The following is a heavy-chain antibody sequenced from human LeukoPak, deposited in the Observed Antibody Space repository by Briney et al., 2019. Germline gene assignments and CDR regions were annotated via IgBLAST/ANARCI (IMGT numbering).Heavy chain of an antibody. J-gene: IGHJ6*02. CDR3: ARHEYQARYTGLDV. D-gene: IGHD1-1*01. CDR1: GGSINSYY. Sequence: SETLSLTCTVSGGSINSYYWSWIRQPPGKGLEWIGYIYYSGSTNYNPSLKSRVTISVDTSKNQFSLKLSSVTAADTAVYYCARHEYQARYTGLDVWGQGTTVTVSS. CDR2: IYYSGST. V-gene: IGHV4-59*08.